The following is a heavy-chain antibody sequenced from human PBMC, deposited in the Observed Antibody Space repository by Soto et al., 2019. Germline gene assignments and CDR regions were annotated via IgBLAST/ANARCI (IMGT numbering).Heavy chain of an antibody. CDR2: IYWDDDK. V-gene: IGHV2-5*04. J-gene: IGHJ4*02. D-gene: IGHD3-10*01. CDR3: IRRRWFGELF. Sequence: QITLKESGPTLVKPTQTLTLTCTFSGFSLSTRGVGVGWIRQTPGKALEWLALIYWDDDKRYSPSLKSRLTITQDTSKDPVLLVMSNMGPVDPGKFFCIRRRWFGELFWGQGNLVTVSS. CDR1: GFSLSTRGVG.